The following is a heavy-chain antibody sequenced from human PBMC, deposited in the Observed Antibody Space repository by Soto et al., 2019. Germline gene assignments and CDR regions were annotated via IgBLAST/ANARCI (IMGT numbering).Heavy chain of an antibody. V-gene: IGHV2-5*01. J-gene: IGHJ5*02. D-gene: IGHD3-10*01. Sequence: GWFRQPPGKALEWLALIYWNNDKRYSPSLKSRLTITKDTSKNQVVLTMTNMDPVDTATYYCAHFYGSGTYEIDNNWFDPWGQGTLVTVSS. CDR2: IYWNNDK. CDR3: AHFYGSGTYEIDNNWFDP.